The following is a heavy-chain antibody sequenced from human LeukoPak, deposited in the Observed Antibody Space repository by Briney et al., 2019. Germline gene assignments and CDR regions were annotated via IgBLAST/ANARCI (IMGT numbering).Heavy chain of an antibody. J-gene: IGHJ4*02. Sequence: GGSLRLPCVASGFTFTDHFMSWVRQAPGEGLEWVANITPDGSVKFYLDSVKGRFTISRDNAKNSVYLQMNSLRAEDTALYYCARAVDVADYWGQGTLVTVSS. CDR3: ARAVDVADY. D-gene: IGHD3-10*02. CDR2: ITPDGSVK. V-gene: IGHV3-7*01. CDR1: GFTFTDHF.